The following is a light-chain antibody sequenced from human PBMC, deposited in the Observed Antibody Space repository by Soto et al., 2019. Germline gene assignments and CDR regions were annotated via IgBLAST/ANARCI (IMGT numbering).Light chain of an antibody. CDR1: STDVGSHKL. CDR3: SSFRSGSTLYV. V-gene: IGLV2-14*02. J-gene: IGLJ1*01. Sequence: QSVLTQPASVSGSPGQSITISCTGTSTDVGSHKLVSWYQQYPGNAPKLIIFEAYKRPSGVSNRFSGSKSGNTASLTISGLQAEDEADYYCSSFRSGSTLYVFGTGTKVTVL. CDR2: EAY.